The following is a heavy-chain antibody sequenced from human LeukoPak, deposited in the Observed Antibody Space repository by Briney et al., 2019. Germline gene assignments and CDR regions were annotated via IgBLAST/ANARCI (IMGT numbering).Heavy chain of an antibody. CDR3: ARLRGYYDSSGYYSGPFDY. Sequence: GESLKISCKGSGYSFTSYWIGWVRQMPGKGLEWMGIIHPGDSDTRYSPSFQGQVTISADKSISTAYLQWSSLKASDTAMYYCARLRGYYDSSGYYSGPFDYWGQGTLVTVSS. J-gene: IGHJ4*02. CDR1: GYSFTSYW. CDR2: IHPGDSDT. D-gene: IGHD3-22*01. V-gene: IGHV5-51*01.